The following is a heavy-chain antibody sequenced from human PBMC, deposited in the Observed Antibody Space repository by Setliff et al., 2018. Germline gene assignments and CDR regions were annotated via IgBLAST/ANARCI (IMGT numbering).Heavy chain of an antibody. J-gene: IGHJ4*02. D-gene: IGHD6-6*01. CDR1: GFTFSRYW. CDR3: ARGSSSSGVDY. CDR2: ISGSGGST. Sequence: PGGSLRLSCAASGFTFSRYWMSWVRQAPGKGLEWVSAISGSGGSTYYADSVKGRFTISKDNAKNSLYLQMNSLRAEDTAVYYCARGSSSSGVDYWGQGTLVTVSS. V-gene: IGHV3-21*01.